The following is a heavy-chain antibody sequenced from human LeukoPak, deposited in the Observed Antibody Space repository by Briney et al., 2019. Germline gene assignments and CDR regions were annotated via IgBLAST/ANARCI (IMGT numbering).Heavy chain of an antibody. CDR3: AKGSDGSNYTPSDY. CDR1: GFTFSSYA. CDR2: ISGSGGST. J-gene: IGHJ4*02. Sequence: PGGSLRLSCAASGFTFSSYAMSWVRQAPGKGLEWVSAISGSGGSTYYADSVKGRFTISRDNSKNTLYLQMNSLRAEDTAVYYCAKGSDGSNYTPSDYWGQGTLVTVSS. D-gene: IGHD4-11*01. V-gene: IGHV3-23*01.